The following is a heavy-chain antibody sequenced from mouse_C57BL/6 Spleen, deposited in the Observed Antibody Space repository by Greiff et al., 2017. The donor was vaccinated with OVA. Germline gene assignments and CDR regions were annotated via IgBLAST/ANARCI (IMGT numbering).Heavy chain of an antibody. D-gene: IGHD1-1*01. Sequence: VQLQQSGAELARPGASVKLSCKASGYTFTSYGISWVKQRTGQGLEWIGEIYPRSGNTYYNEKFKGKATLTADKSSSTAYMELRSLTSEDSAVYFCAPYGSSYSWFAYWGQGTLVTVSA. CDR2: IYPRSGNT. CDR3: APYGSSYSWFAY. J-gene: IGHJ3*01. CDR1: GYTFTSYG. V-gene: IGHV1-81*01.